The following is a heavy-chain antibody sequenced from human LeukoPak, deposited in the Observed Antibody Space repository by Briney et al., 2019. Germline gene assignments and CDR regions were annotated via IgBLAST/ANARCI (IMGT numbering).Heavy chain of an antibody. D-gene: IGHD4/OR15-4a*01. Sequence: GESLKISCKGSGYSFTSYWIGWVRQMPGKGLEWMGIIYPGDSDTRYSPSFQGQVTFSADKSISTAYLHWSSLKASDTAMYFCARRSVLTQLDAFDVWGQGTTVTVSS. CDR2: IYPGDSDT. CDR1: GYSFTSYW. V-gene: IGHV5-51*01. CDR3: ARRSVLTQLDAFDV. J-gene: IGHJ3*01.